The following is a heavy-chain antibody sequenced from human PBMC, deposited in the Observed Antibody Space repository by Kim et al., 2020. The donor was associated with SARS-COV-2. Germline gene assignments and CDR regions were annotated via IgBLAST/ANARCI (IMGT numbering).Heavy chain of an antibody. CDR1: GFTFRSYG. Sequence: RGSLRLSCEASGFTFRSYGMNWVRQAPGKGLEWVAGIQHDGSKTYYGDSVMGRFTISRDDSKNTVYLQISRLRDDDTAVYFCGRDRRYASFDYWGHGTLVTVSS. V-gene: IGHV3-33*01. J-gene: IGHJ4*01. CDR2: IQHDGSKT. D-gene: IGHD2-2*01. CDR3: GRDRRYASFDY.